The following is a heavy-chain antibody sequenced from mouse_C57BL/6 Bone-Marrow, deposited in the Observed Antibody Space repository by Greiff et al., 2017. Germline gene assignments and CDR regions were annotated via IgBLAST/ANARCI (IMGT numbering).Heavy chain of an antibody. CDR2: ILPSIGRT. CDR1: DSEVFPIAY. D-gene: IGHD1-1*01. CDR3: ARDYYGSLYWYFDV. Sequence: QVQLKQSGSELRSPGSSVKLSCKDFDSEVFPIAYMSWVRQKPGHGFEWIGGILPSIGRTIYGEKFEDKATLDADTLSNTADLELNSLTSDDSAIYYCARDYYGSLYWYFDVWGTGTTVTVSS. V-gene: IGHV15-2*01. J-gene: IGHJ1*03.